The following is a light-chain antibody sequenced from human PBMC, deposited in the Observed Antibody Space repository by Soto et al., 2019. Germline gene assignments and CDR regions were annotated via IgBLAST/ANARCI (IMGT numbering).Light chain of an antibody. CDR1: QSVLRGY. Sequence: IVLPQSPVTLSLSPGESAPLSCRASQSVLRGYLAWYQQRPGQAPRLLIYDASNRATGIPARFSGSGSGTDFTLTISSLEPEEFAVYYCQQRSNWPITFGQGTRLEIK. CDR2: DAS. J-gene: IGKJ5*01. V-gene: IGKV3-11*01. CDR3: QQRSNWPIT.